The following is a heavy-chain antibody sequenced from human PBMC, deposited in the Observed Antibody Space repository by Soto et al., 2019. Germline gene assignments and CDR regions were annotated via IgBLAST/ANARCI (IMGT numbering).Heavy chain of an antibody. CDR1: GGSVSSGNYF. Sequence: QLQLQESGPGLVKPAETLSLKCAVSGGSVSSGNYFWGWIRQPPGKGLEWIGNIYYNGDTYYSPSLKSRVTMSVDTAQNQFSLRLSSVTAADTGVYYCARRLMVSWNQGNAFDFWGQGTLVTVSS. CDR2: IYYNGDT. CDR3: ARRLMVSWNQGNAFDF. V-gene: IGHV4-39*01. D-gene: IGHD2-8*01. J-gene: IGHJ3*01.